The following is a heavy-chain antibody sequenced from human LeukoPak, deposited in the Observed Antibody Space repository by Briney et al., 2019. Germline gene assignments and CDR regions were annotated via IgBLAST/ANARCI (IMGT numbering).Heavy chain of an antibody. CDR3: ARGQAGYYASPPFYYFDY. Sequence: GASVKVSCKASGYTFTSYGISWVRQAPGQGLEWMGWINPNSGGTNYAQKFQGRVTMTRDTSISTAYMELSRLRSDDTAVYYCARGQAGYYASPPFYYFDYWGQGTLVTVSS. D-gene: IGHD2-2*03. CDR2: INPNSGGT. J-gene: IGHJ4*02. CDR1: GYTFTSYG. V-gene: IGHV1-2*02.